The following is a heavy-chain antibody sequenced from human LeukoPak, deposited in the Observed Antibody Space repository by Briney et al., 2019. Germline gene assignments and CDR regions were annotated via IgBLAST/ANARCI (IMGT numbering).Heavy chain of an antibody. CDR2: IRSKANSYAT. D-gene: IGHD1-26*01. CDR1: GFTFSGSA. J-gene: IGHJ4*02. V-gene: IGHV3-73*01. Sequence: PGGSLRLSCAASGFTFSGSAMHWVRQASGKGLEWVGRIRSKANSYATAYAASVKGRFTISRDDSKNTAYLQMNSLKTEDTAVYYCTSVPYSGSYRGFDCWGQGTLVTVSS. CDR3: TSVPYSGSYRGFDC.